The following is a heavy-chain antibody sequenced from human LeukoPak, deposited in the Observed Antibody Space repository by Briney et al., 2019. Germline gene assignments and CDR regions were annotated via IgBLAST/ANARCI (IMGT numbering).Heavy chain of an antibody. J-gene: IGHJ5*02. D-gene: IGHD6-13*01. CDR1: GFTFSSYA. CDR3: ARDGGFSSSWRKNWFDP. CDR2: ISYDGSNK. Sequence: PGGSLRLSCAASGFTFSSYAMHWVRQAPGKGLEWVAVISYDGSNKYYADSVKGRFTISRDNSKNTLYLQMNSPRAEDTAVYYCARDGGFSSSWRKNWFDPWGQGTLVTVSS. V-gene: IGHV3-30*04.